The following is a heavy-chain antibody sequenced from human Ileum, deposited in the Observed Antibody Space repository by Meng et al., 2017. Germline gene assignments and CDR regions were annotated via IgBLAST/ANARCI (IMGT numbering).Heavy chain of an antibody. CDR2: IFWDIGSP. CDR1: GFKFQEHA. Sequence: GGSLRLSCVASGFKFQEHAMHWVRQAPGKGLEWVAGIFWDIGSPGYADSVEGRFTISRDNVKNSVYLQMNSLILEDTALYYCVKDIRPGGADVWGQGSTVTVSS. CDR3: VKDIRPGGADV. J-gene: IGHJ6*02. V-gene: IGHV3-9*01. D-gene: IGHD6-25*01.